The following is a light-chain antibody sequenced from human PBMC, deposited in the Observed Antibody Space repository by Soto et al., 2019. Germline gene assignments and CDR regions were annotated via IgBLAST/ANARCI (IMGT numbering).Light chain of an antibody. CDR2: DVS. V-gene: IGLV2-11*01. J-gene: IGLJ2*01. CDR3: CSYAGSYTLV. CDR1: SSDVGGYNY. Sequence: QSALTQPRSVSGSPGQSVTISCTGTSSDVGGYNYVSWHQQHPGKAPKLMTYDVSKRPSGVPDRFSGSKSGNTASLTISGLQAEDEADYYCCSYAGSYTLVFGGGTKVTVL.